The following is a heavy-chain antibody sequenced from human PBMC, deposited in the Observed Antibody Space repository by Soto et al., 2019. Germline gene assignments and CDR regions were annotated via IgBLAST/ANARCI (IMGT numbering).Heavy chain of an antibody. CDR1: GFTFSSYG. CDR2: IWYDGSNK. Sequence: LRLSYAASGFTFSSYGMHWVRQAPGKGLEWVAVIWYDGSNKYYADSVKGRFTISRDNSKNTLYLQMNSLRAEDTAVYYCARGGTGTTSRWFDPWGQGTLVTVSS. V-gene: IGHV3-33*01. CDR3: ARGGTGTTSRWFDP. D-gene: IGHD1-7*01. J-gene: IGHJ5*01.